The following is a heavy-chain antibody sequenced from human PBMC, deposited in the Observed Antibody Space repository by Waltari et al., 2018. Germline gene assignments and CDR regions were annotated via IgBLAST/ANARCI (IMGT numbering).Heavy chain of an antibody. D-gene: IGHD1-1*01. CDR2: ITTSGDNT. J-gene: IGHJ3*01. Sequence: EVQLLESGGGLEQPGGSLRLSCAASGFTFRPSAMNWVRQAPGNGLEWVSSITTSGDNTYYADSVKGRFTISRDNSKNTLYLQMNSLRAEDTAVYYCAAYITSRRGAFDFWGQGTMVTVSS. CDR3: AAYITSRRGAFDF. V-gene: IGHV3-23*01. CDR1: GFTFRPSA.